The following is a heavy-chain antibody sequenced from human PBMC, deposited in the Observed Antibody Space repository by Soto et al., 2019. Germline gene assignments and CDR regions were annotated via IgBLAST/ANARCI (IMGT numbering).Heavy chain of an antibody. V-gene: IGHV4-59*11. Sequence: RCTVYGESLNRHAWTCARQPPGKGLEWIGYIFDNRNTNYNPSLRSRVSVSVDTSKNQFSLMLRSVSAADTAVYYCARSVAVSADYFYYGLDVWGHGTTVT. CDR2: IFDNRNT. CDR3: ARSVAVSADYFYYGLDV. J-gene: IGHJ6*02. D-gene: IGHD6-19*01. CDR1: GESLNRHA.